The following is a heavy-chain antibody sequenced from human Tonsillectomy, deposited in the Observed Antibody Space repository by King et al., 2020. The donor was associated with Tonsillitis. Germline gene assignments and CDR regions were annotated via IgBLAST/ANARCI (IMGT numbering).Heavy chain of an antibody. CDR1: GYSFTTYG. Sequence: LVQSGSEVKKPGASVRVSCKASGYSFTTYGITWVRQAPGQGLEWMGWISPFNGDTNFGQKFQGRVTMTTDTSTSTAYLELRTLRYDDTAVYYCARSSSGVLDYWCQGTLVTVSS. J-gene: IGHJ4*02. CDR3: ARSSSGVLDY. D-gene: IGHD2-8*02. V-gene: IGHV1-18*01. CDR2: ISPFNGDT.